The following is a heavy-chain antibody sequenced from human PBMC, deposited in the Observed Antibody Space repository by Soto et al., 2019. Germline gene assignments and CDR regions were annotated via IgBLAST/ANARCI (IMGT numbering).Heavy chain of an antibody. CDR1: GYTFTSYA. CDR2: INAGNGNT. CDR3: ARSIVVVTAADY. D-gene: IGHD2-21*02. J-gene: IGHJ4*02. Sequence: QVQLVQSGAEVKKPGASVKVSCKASGYTFTSYAMHWVRQAPGQRLEWMGWINAGNGNTKYSQKFQGRVTITRDTSASTAYIELSSLRSEDTAVYYCARSIVVVTAADYWGQGTLGNVSS. V-gene: IGHV1-3*01.